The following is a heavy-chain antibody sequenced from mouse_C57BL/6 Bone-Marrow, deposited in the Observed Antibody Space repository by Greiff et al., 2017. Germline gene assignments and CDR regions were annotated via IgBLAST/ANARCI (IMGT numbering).Heavy chain of an antibody. D-gene: IGHD2-3*01. V-gene: IGHV1-82*01. CDR1: GYAFSSSW. J-gene: IGHJ1*03. CDR3: APIYDGYYGGYFDV. Sequence: VQGVESGPELVKPGASVKISCKASGYAFSSSWMNWVKQRPGKGLEWIGRIYPGDGDTNYNGKFKGKATLTADKSSSTAYMQLSSLTSEDSAVYFCAPIYDGYYGGYFDVWGTGTTVTVSS. CDR2: IYPGDGDT.